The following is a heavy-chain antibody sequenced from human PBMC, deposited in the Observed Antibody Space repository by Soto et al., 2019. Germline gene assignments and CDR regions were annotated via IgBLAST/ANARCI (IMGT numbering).Heavy chain of an antibody. D-gene: IGHD3-10*01. CDR2: VYYSGST. V-gene: IGHV4-59*08. CDR1: GDSISSGY. Sequence: SETLSLTCSISGDSISSGYWTWIRQPPKRGLEWIGYVYYSGSTNYNPSLKSRVTISVDTSKNQFSLKLSSVTAADTAVYYCARSGSGSYSPYYYYYGMDVWGQGTTVTVS. CDR3: ARSGSGSYSPYYYYYGMDV. J-gene: IGHJ6*02.